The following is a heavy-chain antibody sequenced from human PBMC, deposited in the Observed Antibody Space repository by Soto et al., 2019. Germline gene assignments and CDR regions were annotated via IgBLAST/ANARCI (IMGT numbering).Heavy chain of an antibody. CDR2: IYYSGST. Sequence: QLQLQESGPGLVKPSETLSLTCTVSGGSISSSSYYWGWIRQPPGKGLEWIGSIYYSGSTYYNPSLKSRVTISVDTSKNQFSLKLSSVTAADTAVYYCARHGGRDLSPVLWSQGTLVTVSS. V-gene: IGHV4-39*01. CDR3: ARHGGRDLSPVL. J-gene: IGHJ4*02. CDR1: GGSISSSSYY. D-gene: IGHD2-15*01.